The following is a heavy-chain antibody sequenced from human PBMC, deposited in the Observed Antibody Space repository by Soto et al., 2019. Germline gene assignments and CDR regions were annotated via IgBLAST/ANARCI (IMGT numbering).Heavy chain of an antibody. CDR1: GFTFSSYD. D-gene: IGHD3-9*01. V-gene: IGHV3-13*01. J-gene: IGHJ6*02. CDR2: IGTAGDT. Sequence: LRLSCAASGFTFSSYDMHWVRQATGKGLEWVSAIGTAGDTYYPGSVKGRFTISRENAKNSLYLQMNSLRAGDTAVYYCARGSVRYFEWSPHYYGMDVWGQGTTVTVSS. CDR3: ARGSVRYFEWSPHYYGMDV.